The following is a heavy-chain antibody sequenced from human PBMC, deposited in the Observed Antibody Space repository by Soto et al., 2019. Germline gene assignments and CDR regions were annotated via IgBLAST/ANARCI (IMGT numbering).Heavy chain of an antibody. Sequence: QVQLVQSGAEVKKPGSSVKVSCKASGGTFSSYAISWVRQAPGQGLEWMGGIIPFFGTANYAQKFQGRVTITADESTSTAYMELSSLRSEDTVVYYCAREGASGSHIGYWGQGTLVTVSS. V-gene: IGHV1-69*01. CDR1: GGTFSSYA. J-gene: IGHJ4*02. CDR2: IIPFFGTA. D-gene: IGHD3-22*01. CDR3: AREGASGSHIGY.